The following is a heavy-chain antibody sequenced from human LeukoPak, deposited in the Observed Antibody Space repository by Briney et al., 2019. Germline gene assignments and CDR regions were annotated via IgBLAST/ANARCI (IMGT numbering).Heavy chain of an antibody. J-gene: IGHJ4*02. CDR1: GGSISSGDYY. V-gene: IGHV4-30-4*01. Sequence: PSETLSLTCTVSGGSISSGDYYWSWIRQPPGKGLEWIGYIYYSGSTYYNPSLKSRVTISVDTSKNQFSLKLSSVTAADTAVYYCASTLAITIFGVVGIDYWGQGTLVTVSS. D-gene: IGHD3-3*01. CDR3: ASTLAITIFGVVGIDY. CDR2: IYYSGST.